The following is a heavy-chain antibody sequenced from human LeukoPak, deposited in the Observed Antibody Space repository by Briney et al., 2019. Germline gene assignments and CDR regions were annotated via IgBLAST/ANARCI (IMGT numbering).Heavy chain of an antibody. D-gene: IGHD3-16*01. V-gene: IGHV1-24*01. CDR3: ARLYDYVPGALDY. CDR2: FDPEDGET. J-gene: IGHJ4*02. Sequence: ASVKVSCKVSGYTLTELSMHWVRQAPGKGLEWMGGFDPEDGETIYAQKFQGRVTMTEDTSTDTAYMELRSLRSDDTAVYYCARLYDYVPGALDYWGQGTLVTVSS. CDR1: GYTLTELS.